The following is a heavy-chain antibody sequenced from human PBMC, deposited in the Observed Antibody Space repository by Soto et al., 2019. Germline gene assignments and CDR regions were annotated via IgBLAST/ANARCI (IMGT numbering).Heavy chain of an antibody. Sequence: PGGSLRLSCEASGFPFRNHSMSWVRQVPGKGLEWVSSIGDSGYFTYYADSVKGRFTISRDNSKNILFLQMSRLGADDTALYYCVSGEGFDPMGQGALVTVSS. CDR3: VSGEGFDP. CDR2: IGDSGYFT. CDR1: GFPFRNHS. V-gene: IGHV3-23*01. J-gene: IGHJ5*02.